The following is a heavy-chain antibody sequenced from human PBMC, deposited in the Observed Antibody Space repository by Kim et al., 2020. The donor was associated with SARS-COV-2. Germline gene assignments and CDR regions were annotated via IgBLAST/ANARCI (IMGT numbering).Heavy chain of an antibody. CDR2: IYYSGST. CDR1: GGSISSSSYY. V-gene: IGHV4-39*01. CDR3: ARRLLAAAGTAVTYNWFDP. D-gene: IGHD6-13*01. J-gene: IGHJ5*02. Sequence: SETLSLTCTVSGGSISSSSYYWGWIRQPPGKGLEWIGSIYYSGSTYYNPSLKSRVTISVDTSKNQFSLKLSSVTAADTAVYYCARRLLAAAGTAVTYNWFDPWGQGTLVTVSS.